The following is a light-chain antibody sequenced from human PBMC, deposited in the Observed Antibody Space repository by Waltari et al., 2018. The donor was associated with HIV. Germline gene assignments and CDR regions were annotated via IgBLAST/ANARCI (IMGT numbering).Light chain of an antibody. CDR3: SSYTTSSTLVV. CDR1: SSDVGVYDY. V-gene: IGLV2-14*01. CDR2: EVS. Sequence: QSALTQPASVSGSPGQSITISWTGTSSDVGVYDYFSGYQHHPGKAPKLRFFEVSYRPSGVSGRCAGSKSGNTASLTISGLRAEDEADYYCSSYTTSSTLVVFGGGTRLTVL. J-gene: IGLJ3*02.